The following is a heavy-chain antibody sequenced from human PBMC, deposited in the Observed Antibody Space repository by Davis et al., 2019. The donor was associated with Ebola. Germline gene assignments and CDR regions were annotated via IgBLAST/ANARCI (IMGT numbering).Heavy chain of an antibody. J-gene: IGHJ3*01. V-gene: IGHV3-11*05. CDR2: ISGDSLYT. Sequence: PGGSLRLSCAVSGFTFTDYYMGWIRQAPGKGLEWVSYISGDSLYTNYADSVRGRLTISRDNSKNTLYLQMNGLRVEDTAIYYCAKDNRNIWSEVWGQGTMVTVSS. D-gene: IGHD2/OR15-2a*01. CDR3: AKDNRNIWSEV. CDR1: GFTFTDYY.